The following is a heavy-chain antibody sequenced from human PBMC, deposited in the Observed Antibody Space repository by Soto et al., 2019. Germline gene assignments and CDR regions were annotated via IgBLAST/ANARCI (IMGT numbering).Heavy chain of an antibody. CDR2: ISSSSNTI. V-gene: IGHV3-48*02. J-gene: IGHJ4*02. Sequence: VGSLRLSCAASGFTFSSYSINWVRQAPGKGLEWLSYISSSSNTIFYADSVKGRFTISRDSANSSLYLQLNSLRDDDTAVYFCARGLGWRRGPFDFWGQGTPVTVSS. D-gene: IGHD2-21*01. CDR3: ARGLGWRRGPFDF. CDR1: GFTFSSYS.